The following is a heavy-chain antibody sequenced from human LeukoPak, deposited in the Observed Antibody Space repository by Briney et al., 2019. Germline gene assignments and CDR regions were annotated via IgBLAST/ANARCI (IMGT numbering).Heavy chain of an antibody. D-gene: IGHD3-9*01. CDR2: IIPIFGTA. Sequence: SVKVSCKASGGTFSSYAISWVRQAPGQGLEWMGRIIPIFGTANYAQKFQGRVTITTDESTSTAYMELSSLRSGDTAVYYCAILTGYSDDYWGQGTLVTVSS. CDR3: AILTGYSDDY. J-gene: IGHJ4*02. CDR1: GGTFSSYA. V-gene: IGHV1-69*05.